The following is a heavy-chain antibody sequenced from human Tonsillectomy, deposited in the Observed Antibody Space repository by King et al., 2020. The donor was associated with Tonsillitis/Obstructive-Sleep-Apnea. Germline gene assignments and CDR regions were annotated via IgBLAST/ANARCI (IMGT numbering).Heavy chain of an antibody. D-gene: IGHD1-1*01. CDR3: VKAGYNWNDDFDY. CDR2: IISNGGTT. J-gene: IGHJ4*02. CDR1: GLTFSSYA. Sequence: VQLVESGGGLVQPGGSLRLSCSASGLTFSSYAMRWVRQAPGKGLEYVSAIISNGGTTYYAESVKGRFTISRDNSKKTLYLQMSSLRAKDTAVYYCVKAGYNWNDDFDYWGQGTLVTVSS. V-gene: IGHV3-64D*06.